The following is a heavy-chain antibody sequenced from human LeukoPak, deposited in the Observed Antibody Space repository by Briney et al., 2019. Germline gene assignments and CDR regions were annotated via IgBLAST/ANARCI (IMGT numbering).Heavy chain of an antibody. CDR2: IKSKTDGGTT. Sequence: GGSLRLSCAASGFTFSNAWMSWVRQAPGKGLEWVGRIKSKTDGGTTDYAAPVKGRFTISRDDSKNTLYLQMNSLRAEDTAVYYCARDGTQYYDVLTGYSNNWFDPWGQGTLVTVSS. D-gene: IGHD3-9*01. CDR3: ARDGTQYYDVLTGYSNNWFDP. J-gene: IGHJ5*02. CDR1: GFTFSNAW. V-gene: IGHV3-15*01.